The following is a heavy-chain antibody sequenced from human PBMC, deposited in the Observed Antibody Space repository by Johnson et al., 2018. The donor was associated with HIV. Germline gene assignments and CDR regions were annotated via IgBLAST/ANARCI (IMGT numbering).Heavy chain of an antibody. D-gene: IGHD2/OR15-2a*01. Sequence: VQLVESGGGLVKPGGSLKLSCAASGFTFSDYYMSWIRQAPGKGLEWVSYISSSGSSIYYADSVRGRFTISRANSKDTVYLQMNSLRPEDTALYFCARDAKLPLPAGTIFYAFDIWGHGTLVTVYS. CDR3: ARDAKLPLPAGTIFYAFDI. V-gene: IGHV3-11*04. CDR1: GFTFSDYY. CDR2: ISSSGSSI. J-gene: IGHJ3*02.